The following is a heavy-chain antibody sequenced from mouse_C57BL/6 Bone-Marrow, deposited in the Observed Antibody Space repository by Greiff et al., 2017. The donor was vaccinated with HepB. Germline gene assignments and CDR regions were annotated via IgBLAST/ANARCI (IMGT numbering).Heavy chain of an antibody. V-gene: IGHV7-3*01. CDR1: GFTFTDYY. CDR2: IRNKANGYTT. J-gene: IGHJ4*01. D-gene: IGHD6-2*01. CDR3: ASLFYAMDY. Sequence: EVQRVESGGGLVQPGGSLSLSCAASGFTFTDYYMSWVRQPPGKALEWLGFIRNKANGYTTEYSASVKGRFTISRDNSQSILYLQMNALRAEDSATYYCASLFYAMDYWGQGTSVTVSS.